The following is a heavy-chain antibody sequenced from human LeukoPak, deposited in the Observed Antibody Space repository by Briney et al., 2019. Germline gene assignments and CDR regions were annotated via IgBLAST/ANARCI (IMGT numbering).Heavy chain of an antibody. J-gene: IGHJ5*02. CDR2: IYTSDPSETRDNT. CDR1: GASINTGSFY. V-gene: IGHV4-61*02. CDR3: ARADMTSTWWFHP. D-gene: IGHD2/OR15-2a*01. Sequence: SQTLSLTCSVSGASINTGSFYWSWIRQPAGKGLEWIGRIYTSDPSETRDNTHYNPSLRSRVTISADSSKNQFYLNLTSVTAADTAVYYCARADMTSTWWFHPWGRGTLVTVSS.